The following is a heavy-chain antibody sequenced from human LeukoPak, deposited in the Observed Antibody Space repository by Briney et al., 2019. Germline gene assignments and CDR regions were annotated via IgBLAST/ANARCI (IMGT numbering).Heavy chain of an antibody. CDR1: GFNFRSYA. J-gene: IGHJ2*01. D-gene: IGHD5-24*01. CDR2: ISDDGSNK. Sequence: GGSLRLSCAAFGFNFRSYAMHWVRQAPGKGLEWVAVISDDGSNKYYADSVKGRFAISRDNSKNTLYLQMSSLRAEDTALYYCTRRAARWQFDLWGRGTLLTVSS. CDR3: TRRAARWQFDL. V-gene: IGHV3-30*09.